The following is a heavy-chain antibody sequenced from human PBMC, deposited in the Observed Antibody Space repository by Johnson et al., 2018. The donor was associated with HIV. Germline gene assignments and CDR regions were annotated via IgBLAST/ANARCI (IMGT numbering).Heavy chain of an antibody. CDR3: ARELSGDAFDI. D-gene: IGHD1-26*01. CDR1: GFTFSSYA. J-gene: IGHJ3*02. Sequence: QMQLVESGGGVVQPGRSLRLSCAASGFTFSSYAMHWVRQAPGKGLEWVAVISYDGSNKYYADSVKGRFTISRDNSKNTLYLQINSLRAEDTAVYYCARELSGDAFDIWGQGTMVTVSS. V-gene: IGHV3-30-3*01. CDR2: ISYDGSNK.